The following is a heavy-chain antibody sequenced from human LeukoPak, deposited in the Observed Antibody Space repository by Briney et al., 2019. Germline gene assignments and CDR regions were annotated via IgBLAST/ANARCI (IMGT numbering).Heavy chain of an antibody. CDR3: ARVRGSSGWSGVYFDY. V-gene: IGHV3-53*01. CDR1: GFTVSSNS. CDR2: IYSSVT. J-gene: IGHJ4*02. D-gene: IGHD6-19*01. Sequence: GGSLRLPCTVSGFTVSSNSMSWVRQAPGKGLEWVSFIYSSVTHYSDSVKGRFTISRDNAKNSLYLQMNSLRAEDTAVYYCARVRGSSGWSGVYFDYWGQGTLVTVSS.